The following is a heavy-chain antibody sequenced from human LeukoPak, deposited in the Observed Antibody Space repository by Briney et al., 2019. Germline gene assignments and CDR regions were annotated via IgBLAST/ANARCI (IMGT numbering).Heavy chain of an antibody. Sequence: PSQTLSLTCTVSGGSISSGSYYWSWIRQPAGKGLEWIGRIYTSGSTNYNPSLKSRVTISVDTSKNQFSLKLSSVTAADTAVYYCARDQVHCSGGSCYNEYAFDIWGQGTMVTVSS. D-gene: IGHD2-15*01. V-gene: IGHV4-61*02. CDR1: GGSISSGSYY. CDR2: IYTSGST. J-gene: IGHJ3*02. CDR3: ARDQVHCSGGSCYNEYAFDI.